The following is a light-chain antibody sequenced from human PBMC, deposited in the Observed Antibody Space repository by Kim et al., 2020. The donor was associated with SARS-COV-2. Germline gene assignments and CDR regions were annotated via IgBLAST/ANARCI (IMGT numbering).Light chain of an antibody. CDR1: SSDVGGYNY. CDR2: DVT. CDR3: SSYTTSHTVV. J-gene: IGLJ2*01. Sequence: QSITISCTGTSSDVGGYNYVSWYQQRPGKAPQLMIYDVTYRPSGVSNRFSGSKSVNTASLTISGLQAEDEADYYCSSYTTSHTVVFGGGTKLTVL. V-gene: IGLV2-14*03.